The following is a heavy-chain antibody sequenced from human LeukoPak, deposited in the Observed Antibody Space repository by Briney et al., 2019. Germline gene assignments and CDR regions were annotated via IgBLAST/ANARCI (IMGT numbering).Heavy chain of an antibody. Sequence: GASVKVSCKASGYTFITYDINWVRQATGQGLEWMGWMNPNSGNTGYAQKFQGRVTMTRNTSISTAYMELSGLRSEDTAVYYCARVRYYGPGIYYRGLAYWGQGSLVTVSS. J-gene: IGHJ4*02. V-gene: IGHV1-8*01. CDR2: MNPNSGNT. CDR1: GYTFITYD. CDR3: ARVRYYGPGIYYRGLAY. D-gene: IGHD3-10*01.